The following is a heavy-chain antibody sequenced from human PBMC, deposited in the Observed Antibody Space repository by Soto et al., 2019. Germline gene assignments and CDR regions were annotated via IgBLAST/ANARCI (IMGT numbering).Heavy chain of an antibody. J-gene: IGHJ4*02. CDR2: IYYGGST. D-gene: IGHD3-9*01. V-gene: IGHV4-59*02. CDR1: GGSVISYY. Sequence: SETLSLTCTVSGGSVISYYWSWIRQPPGKGLEWIGYIYYGGSTNYNPSLKSRVTISVDTSKNQFSLNLSSVTAADTAVYYCARLKTYDILRKSDYWGQGSLVTVSS. CDR3: ARLKTYDILRKSDY.